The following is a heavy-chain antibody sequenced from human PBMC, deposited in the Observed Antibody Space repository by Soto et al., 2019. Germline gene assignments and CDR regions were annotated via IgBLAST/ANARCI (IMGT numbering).Heavy chain of an antibody. D-gene: IGHD2-21*01. V-gene: IGHV3-7*01. CDR3: ARRRVGGEDRHDI. J-gene: IGHJ3*02. CDR2: IKQDGSEK. Sequence: EVQLVESGGGLVQPGGSLRLSCAASGFTFSSYWMSWVRQAPGKGLEWVANIKQDGSEKYYVDSVKGRFTISRDNAKNSLYLQMNSLRAEDTAVYYCARRRVGGEDRHDIWGQGTMVTVSS. CDR1: GFTFSSYW.